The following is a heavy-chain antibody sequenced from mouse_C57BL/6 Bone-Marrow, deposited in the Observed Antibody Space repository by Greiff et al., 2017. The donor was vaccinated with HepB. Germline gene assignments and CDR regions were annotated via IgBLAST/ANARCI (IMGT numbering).Heavy chain of an antibody. V-gene: IGHV1-54*01. CDR2: INPGSGGT. Sequence: QVQLQQSGAELVRPGTSVKVSCKASGYAFTNYLIEWVKQRPGQGLEWIGVINPGSGGTNYNEKFKGKATLTADKSSSPAYMQLSSLTSEDSAVYFCAREGTVVPFAYWGQGTLVTVSA. D-gene: IGHD1-1*01. CDR1: GYAFTNYL. J-gene: IGHJ3*01. CDR3: AREGTVVPFAY.